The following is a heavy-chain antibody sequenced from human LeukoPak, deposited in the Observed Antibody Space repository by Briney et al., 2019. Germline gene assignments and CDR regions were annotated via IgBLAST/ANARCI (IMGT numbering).Heavy chain of an antibody. CDR3: ARGGYGDYAYYFDY. J-gene: IGHJ4*02. CDR1: GGSISSYY. Sequence: SETLSLTCTVSGGSISSYYWSWIRQPPGKGLEWIGYIYYSGSTNYNPSLKSRATISVDTSKNQFSLKLSSVTAADTAVYYCARGGYGDYAYYFDYWGQGTLVTVSS. D-gene: IGHD4-17*01. CDR2: IYYSGST. V-gene: IGHV4-59*01.